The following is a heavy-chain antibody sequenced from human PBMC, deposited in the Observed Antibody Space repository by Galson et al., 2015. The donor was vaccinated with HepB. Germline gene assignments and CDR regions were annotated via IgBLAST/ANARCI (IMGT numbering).Heavy chain of an antibody. Sequence: SETLSLTCSVSGGSISSSTYYWAWIRQPPGKGLEWIGNIYYSGSTYYNPSLKSRVTISVDTSKNQFSLKLTSVTAADTAVYYCARQDYGGTGIWGQGTLATVSS. V-gene: IGHV4-39*01. CDR3: ARQDYGGTGI. CDR2: IYYSGST. D-gene: IGHD4-23*01. J-gene: IGHJ4*02. CDR1: GGSISSSTYY.